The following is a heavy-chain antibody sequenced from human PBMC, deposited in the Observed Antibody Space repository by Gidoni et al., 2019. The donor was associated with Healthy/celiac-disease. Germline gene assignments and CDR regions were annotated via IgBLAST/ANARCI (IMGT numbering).Heavy chain of an antibody. J-gene: IGHJ5*02. D-gene: IGHD1-26*01. CDR3: ATKPVSGSYRAPWFDP. V-gene: IGHV4-61*01. CDR2: IYYSGST. Sequence: QVQLQESGPGLVKPSETLSLTCTVSGGSVSSGSYYWSWIRQPPGKGLEWIGYIYYSGSTNYNPSLKSRVTISVDTSKNQFSLKLSSVTAADTAVYYCATKPVSGSYRAPWFDPWGQGTLVTVSS. CDR1: GGSVSSGSYY.